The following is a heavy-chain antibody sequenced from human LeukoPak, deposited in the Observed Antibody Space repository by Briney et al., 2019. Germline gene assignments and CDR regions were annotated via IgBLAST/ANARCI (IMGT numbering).Heavy chain of an antibody. CDR1: GGSISSYY. D-gene: IGHD3-22*01. Sequence: SETLSLTCTVSGGSISSYYWSWIRQPPGKGLEWIGYIYTSGSTNYNPSLKSRVTISVDTSKNQFSLKLSSVTAADTAVYYCARGYDSSGYYLNNRFDPWGQGILVTVSS. CDR2: IYTSGST. CDR3: ARGYDSSGYYLNNRFDP. J-gene: IGHJ5*02. V-gene: IGHV4-4*09.